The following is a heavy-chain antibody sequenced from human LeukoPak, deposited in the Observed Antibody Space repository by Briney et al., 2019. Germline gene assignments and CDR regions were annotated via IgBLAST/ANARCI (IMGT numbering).Heavy chain of an antibody. J-gene: IGHJ3*02. CDR2: ISSSGSTI. V-gene: IGHV3-11*04. CDR1: GFTFSDYY. D-gene: IGHD3-10*01. CDR3: AKGVARHYYGACDAFDI. Sequence: GGSLRLSCAASGFTFSDYYMSWIRQAPGKGLEWVSYISSSGSTIYYADSVKGRFTISRDNSKNTLYLQMNSLRAEDTAVYYCAKGVARHYYGACDAFDIWGQGTMVTVSS.